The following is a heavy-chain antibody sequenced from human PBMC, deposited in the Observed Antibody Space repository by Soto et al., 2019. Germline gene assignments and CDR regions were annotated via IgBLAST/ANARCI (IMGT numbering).Heavy chain of an antibody. Sequence: LRLSFAGSTXNFTSYSLNWVRQAPGKGLEWVSSISATSTYIFYADSVKGRFTISRDNAKNSVSLQMNSLRAEDTALYYCARVNSATGSMHFDHWGQGTLVTVS. J-gene: IGHJ4*02. D-gene: IGHD1-1*01. CDR1: TXNFTSYS. V-gene: IGHV3-21*01. CDR3: ARVNSATGSMHFDH. CDR2: ISATSTYI.